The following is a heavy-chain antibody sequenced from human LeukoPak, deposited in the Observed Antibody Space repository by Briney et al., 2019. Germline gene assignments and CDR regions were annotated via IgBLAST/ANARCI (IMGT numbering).Heavy chain of an antibody. J-gene: IGHJ4*02. CDR2: IHNGGDT. CDR3: ARERYCIGASCPNSNRYFDF. V-gene: IGHV3-66*02. D-gene: IGHD2-15*01. CDR1: GFSVSANY. Sequence: SGGSLRLSCTASGFSVSANYMSWVRQAPGKGLEWVSVIHNGGDTYYADSVKGRFTISRDNSKNKLYLQMNSLRAEDTAVYYCARERYCIGASCPNSNRYFDFWGQGTLVTVSS.